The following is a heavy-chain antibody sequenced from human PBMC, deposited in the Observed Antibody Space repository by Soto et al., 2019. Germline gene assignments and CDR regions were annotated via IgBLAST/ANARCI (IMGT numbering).Heavy chain of an antibody. D-gene: IGHD2-15*01. CDR3: AVNCSGGSCQDY. CDR1: GFTFSSHA. V-gene: IGHV3-23*01. Sequence: GGSLRLSCAASGFTFSSHAMSWVRQAPGKGLEWVSAISGSGGSTYYAESVKGRFTISRDNSKNTLYLQMNSLRAEDTAVYYCAVNCSGGSCQDYWGQGTLVTVSS. CDR2: ISGSGGST. J-gene: IGHJ4*02.